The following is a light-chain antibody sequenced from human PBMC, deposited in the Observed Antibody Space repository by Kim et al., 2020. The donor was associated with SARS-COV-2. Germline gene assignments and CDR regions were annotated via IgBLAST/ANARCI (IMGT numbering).Light chain of an antibody. J-gene: IGLJ2*01. CDR1: SSDVGGYIF. CDR3: TSYTSPSTLL. CDR2: DVS. Sequence: QSALTQTASVSGSPGQSITISCTGTSSDVGGYIFVSWYQQQPGKAPKLIIYDVSHRPSGVSNRFSGSKSGNRASLTIFGLQAEDEAYYYCTSYTSPSTLLFGWWTQLTVL. V-gene: IGLV2-14*03.